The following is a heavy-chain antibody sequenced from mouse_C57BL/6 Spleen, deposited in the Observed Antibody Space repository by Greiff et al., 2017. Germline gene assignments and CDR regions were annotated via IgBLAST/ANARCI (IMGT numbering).Heavy chain of an antibody. V-gene: IGHV1-63*01. CDR2: IYPGGGYT. CDR1: GYTFTNYW. CDR3: ARGGGGYAMDY. D-gene: IGHD1-1*02. J-gene: IGHJ4*01. Sequence: QVQLQQSGAELVRPGTSVKMSCKASGYTFTNYWIGWAKQRPGHGLEWIGDIYPGGGYTNYNEKFKGKATLTADKSSSTAYMQFSSLTSEDSAIYYGARGGGGYAMDYWGQGTSVTVSS.